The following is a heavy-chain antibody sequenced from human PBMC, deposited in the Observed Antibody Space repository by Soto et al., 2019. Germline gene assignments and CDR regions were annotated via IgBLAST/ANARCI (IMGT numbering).Heavy chain of an antibody. CDR1: GFTFSSYG. CDR2: ISYDGSNK. CDR3: ARDYGDGSNWFDP. D-gene: IGHD4-17*01. Sequence: QVQLVESGGGVVQPGRSLRLSCAASGFTFSSYGMHWVRQAPGKGLEWVAVISYDGSNKYYADSVKGRFTISRDNSKNTLYLQMNSLRAEDTAVYYCARDYGDGSNWFDPWGQGTLVTVSS. J-gene: IGHJ5*02. V-gene: IGHV3-30*03.